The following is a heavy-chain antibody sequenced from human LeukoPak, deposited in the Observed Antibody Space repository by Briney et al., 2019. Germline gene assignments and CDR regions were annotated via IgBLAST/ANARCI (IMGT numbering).Heavy chain of an antibody. CDR2: ISSSGSTI. CDR1: GFTFSSYE. J-gene: IGHJ5*02. V-gene: IGHV3-48*03. D-gene: IGHD3-3*01. Sequence: GGSLRLSCAASGFTFSSYEMNWVRQAPGKGLEWVSYISSSGSTIYYADSVKGRFTISRDNAKNSLYLQMNSLRAEDTALYYCATIYDFWSGTWGQGTLVTVSS. CDR3: ATIYDFWSGT.